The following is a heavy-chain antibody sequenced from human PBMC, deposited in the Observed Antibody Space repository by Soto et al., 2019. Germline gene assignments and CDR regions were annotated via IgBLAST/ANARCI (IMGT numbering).Heavy chain of an antibody. CDR2: IIPMLGMS. Sequence: QVQLVQSGAEVTKPGSSVTVSCTASGDTFSRFTLSWVRQAPGQGLEWMGRIIPMLGMSNSALKFQGRVTITAYKSTNKVYMHLNSLRSDDTAVYYCATSYGSGSAHFDSWGQGTLVTVSS. J-gene: IGHJ4*02. V-gene: IGHV1-69*02. D-gene: IGHD3-10*01. CDR1: GDTFSRFT. CDR3: ATSYGSGSAHFDS.